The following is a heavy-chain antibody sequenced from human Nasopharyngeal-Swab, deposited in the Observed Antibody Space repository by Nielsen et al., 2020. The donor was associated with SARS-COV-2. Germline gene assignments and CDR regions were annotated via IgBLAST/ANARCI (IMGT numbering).Heavy chain of an antibody. D-gene: IGHD6-13*01. V-gene: IGHV3-53*01. CDR3: ARMDFIASRDY. J-gene: IGHJ4*02. CDR1: GFSVSYNY. Sequence: GESLKISCDVSGFSVSYNYMSWVRQAPGKGLEWVAVIYSRGETHYTDSVRGRFTISRDNSKNMVNLQLNSLRAEDTAVYYCARMDFIASRDYWGQGTLVTVSS. CDR2: IYSRGET.